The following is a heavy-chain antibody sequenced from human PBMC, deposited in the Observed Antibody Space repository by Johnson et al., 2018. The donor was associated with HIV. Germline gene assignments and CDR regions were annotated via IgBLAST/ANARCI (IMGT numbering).Heavy chain of an antibody. J-gene: IGHJ3*02. CDR1: GFTFSSYA. V-gene: IGHV3-21*01. CDR3: AGGFYYGSGSYHGAFDI. CDR2: ISGSGNTI. Sequence: VQLVESGGGLIQPGGSLRLSCAASGFTFSSYAMSWVRQAPGKGLEWISAISGSGNTIFYADSVKGRFTISRDNAKNSLFLQMNSLRAEDTAVYYCAGGFYYGSGSYHGAFDIWGQGTMVTV. D-gene: IGHD3-10*01.